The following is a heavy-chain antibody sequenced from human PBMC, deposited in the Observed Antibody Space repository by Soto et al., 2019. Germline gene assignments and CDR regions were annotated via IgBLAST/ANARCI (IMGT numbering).Heavy chain of an antibody. CDR2: IDKVGTDS. V-gene: IGHV3-74*01. J-gene: IGHJ6*03. D-gene: IGHD3-10*01. CDR1: DFTFSDRS. Sequence: EVQLVESGGGLVQPGGSLRLSCAASDFTFSDRSVHWVRQAPGKGLVWVSGIDKVGTDSTYADSVKGRFTSSRDNAKNTVYLQMNSLRVEDTAVYYCARGWFGPDVWGKGTTVTVSS. CDR3: ARGWFGPDV.